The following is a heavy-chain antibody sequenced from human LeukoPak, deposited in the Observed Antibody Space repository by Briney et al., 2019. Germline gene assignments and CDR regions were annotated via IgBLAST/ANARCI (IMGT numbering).Heavy chain of an antibody. CDR2: MNPNSGNT. D-gene: IGHD4-11*01. V-gene: IGHV1-8*01. J-gene: IGHJ6*03. Sequence: ASVKFSCKASGYTFTSYDINWVRQATGQGLEWIGWMNPNSGNTGYAQKFQGRVTMTRNTSISTAYMELSSLRSEDTAVYYCARGTDYSKGYYYYYDRDVWGKGTTVTVSS. CDR3: ARGTDYSKGYYYYYDRDV. CDR1: GYTFTSYD.